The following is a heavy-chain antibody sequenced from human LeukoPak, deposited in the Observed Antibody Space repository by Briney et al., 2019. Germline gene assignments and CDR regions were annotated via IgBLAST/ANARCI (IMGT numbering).Heavy chain of an antibody. V-gene: IGHV1-24*01. D-gene: IGHD6-19*01. Sequence: ASVKVSCKVSGYSLTEVSTHWVRQAPGKGLEWMGGFDPEDGEAIYAQKVQGRLTMTEDTSIDTACMELRSLKSEDTAIYYGVTNIRSGWRNYWGQGTLSTVSS. CDR2: FDPEDGEA. CDR1: GYSLTEVS. J-gene: IGHJ4*02. CDR3: VTNIRSGWRNY.